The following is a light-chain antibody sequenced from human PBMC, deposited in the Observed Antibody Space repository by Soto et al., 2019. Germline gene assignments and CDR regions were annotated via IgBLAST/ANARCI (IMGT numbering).Light chain of an antibody. Sequence: QSVLTQPASVSGSPGQSITLSCTGTSSDVGSYNYVSWYQQHPGKAPKLMIYNVNNRPSGVSDRFSGSKSGNTASLTISGLQAEDEADYYCCSYTNRDTLVFGGGTKLTVL. CDR1: SSDVGSYNY. V-gene: IGLV2-14*03. J-gene: IGLJ2*01. CDR2: NVN. CDR3: CSYTNRDTLV.